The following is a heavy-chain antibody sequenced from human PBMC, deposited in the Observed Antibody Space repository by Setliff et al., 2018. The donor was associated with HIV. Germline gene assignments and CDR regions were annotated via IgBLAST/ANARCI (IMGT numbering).Heavy chain of an antibody. J-gene: IGHJ4*02. CDR2: IYYGGGT. CDR3: ARQKKYRATKTWDFDS. CDR1: GGSINVNNYY. Sequence: LSLTCTVSGGSINVNNYYWGWVRQSPGKGLDYIGTIYYGGGTYYNPSLESRITISADTSKNQFSLKLTSVTAADTAVYFCARQKKYRATKTWDFDSWGQGTLVNVSS. V-gene: IGHV4-39*01. D-gene: IGHD5-18*01.